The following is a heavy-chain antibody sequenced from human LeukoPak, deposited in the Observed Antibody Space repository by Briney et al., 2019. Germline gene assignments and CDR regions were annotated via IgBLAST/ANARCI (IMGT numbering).Heavy chain of an antibody. J-gene: IGHJ6*02. Sequence: SQTLSLTCTVSGGSISSGDYYWSWIRQHPGKGLEWIGYIYYSGSTYYNPSLKSRVTISVDTSKNQFSLKLSSVTAADTAVYYCARVGYRKYYYGMDVWGQGTTVTVSS. CDR3: ARVGYRKYYYGMDV. CDR2: IYYSGST. D-gene: IGHD5-24*01. CDR1: GGSISSGDYY. V-gene: IGHV4-31*03.